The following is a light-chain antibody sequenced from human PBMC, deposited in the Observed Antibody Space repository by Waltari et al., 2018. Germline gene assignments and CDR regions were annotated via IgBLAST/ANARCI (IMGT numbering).Light chain of an antibody. CDR2: SNN. CDR1: SSNIGRNT. V-gene: IGLV1-44*01. J-gene: IGLJ3*02. Sequence: QSVVTQPPSASGTPGQRVTISCSGSSSNIGRNTLNWYQQLPGTAPKLLFYSNNQRPSGVPDRFSGSKSGTSASLAISGLQSEDEADYYCAAWDDSLNAVVFGGGTKLTVL. CDR3: AAWDDSLNAVV.